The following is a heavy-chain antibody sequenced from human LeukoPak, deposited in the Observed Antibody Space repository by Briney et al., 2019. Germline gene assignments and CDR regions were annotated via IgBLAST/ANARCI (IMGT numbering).Heavy chain of an antibody. CDR1: GYTFTSYA. CDR2: IIPIFGTA. CDR3: ARDGIRDNWNYPHNWFDP. J-gene: IGHJ5*02. Sequence: GASVKVSCKASGYTFTSYAMNWVRQAPGQGLEWMGGIIPIFGTANYAQKFQGRVTITADESTSTAYMELSSLRSEDTAVYYCARDGIRDNWNYPHNWFDPWGQGTLVTVSS. D-gene: IGHD1-7*01. V-gene: IGHV1-69*13.